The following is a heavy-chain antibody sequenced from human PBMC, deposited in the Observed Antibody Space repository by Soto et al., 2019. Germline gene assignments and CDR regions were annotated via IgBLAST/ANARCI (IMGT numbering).Heavy chain of an antibody. CDR3: ARIPYSSASVDY. V-gene: IGHV4-59*02. J-gene: IGHJ4*02. Sequence: SETLSLTCTVSGFSVSSTYWGWVRQSPGKGLEWIGYVYNSGSTIYSPSLRSRITISVDPSKNQFSLRLRSVTAADTAVYYCARIPYSSASVDYWGQGNLVTVSS. D-gene: IGHD6-19*01. CDR2: VYNSGST. CDR1: GFSVSSTY.